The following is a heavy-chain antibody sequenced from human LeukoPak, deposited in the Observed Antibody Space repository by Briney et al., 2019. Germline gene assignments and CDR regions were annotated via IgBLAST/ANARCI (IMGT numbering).Heavy chain of an antibody. V-gene: IGHV4-39*07. J-gene: IGHJ6*03. CDR3: ARTVVTHYYYYYYYMDV. D-gene: IGHD4-23*01. CDR1: GGSISSSSYY. CDR2: IYYSGST. Sequence: SETLSLTCTVSGGSISSSSYYWGWIRQPPGKGLEWIGSIYYSGSTYYNPSLKSRVTISVDTSKNQFSLKLSSVTAADTAVYYCARTVVTHYYYYYYYMDVWGKGITVTVSS.